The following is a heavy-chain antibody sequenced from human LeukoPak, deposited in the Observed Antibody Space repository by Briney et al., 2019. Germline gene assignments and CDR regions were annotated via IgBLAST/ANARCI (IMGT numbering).Heavy chain of an antibody. V-gene: IGHV4-34*01. CDR1: GGSISSYY. Sequence: SETLSLTCTVSGGSISSYYWSWIRQPPGKGLEWIGEINHSGSTNYNPSLKSRVTISVDTSKNQFSLKLSSMTAADTAVYYCARALDEADIYFDLWGRGTLVTVSS. J-gene: IGHJ2*01. D-gene: IGHD3-9*01. CDR2: INHSGST. CDR3: ARALDEADIYFDL.